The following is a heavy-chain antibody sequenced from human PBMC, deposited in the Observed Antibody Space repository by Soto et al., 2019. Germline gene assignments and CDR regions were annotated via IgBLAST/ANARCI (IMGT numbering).Heavy chain of an antibody. CDR3: ARAILNYDSSGYPFDY. D-gene: IGHD3-22*01. Sequence: PGGSLRLSCAASGFTFSNYAMSWVRQAPGEGLEWVSSISGSGGSTYYADSVKGRFTFSRDNSRNTVYLQMNSLRAEDTAVYYCARAILNYDSSGYPFDYWGQGTLVTVSS. CDR2: ISGSGGST. J-gene: IGHJ4*02. CDR1: GFTFSNYA. V-gene: IGHV3-23*01.